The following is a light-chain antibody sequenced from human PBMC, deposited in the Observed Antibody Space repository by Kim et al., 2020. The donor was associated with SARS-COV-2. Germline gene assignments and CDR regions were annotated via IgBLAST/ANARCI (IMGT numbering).Light chain of an antibody. CDR3: QQGYSTPRA. CDR2: AAS. V-gene: IGKV1-39*01. Sequence: DIQMTQSPSSLSASVGDRVTITCRASQSISSYLNWYQQKPGKAPKLLIYAASSLQSGVPSRCSGSGSGTDFTLTITSLQPEDFATYYCQQGYSTPRAFGQGTKVDSK. CDR1: QSISSY. J-gene: IGKJ1*01.